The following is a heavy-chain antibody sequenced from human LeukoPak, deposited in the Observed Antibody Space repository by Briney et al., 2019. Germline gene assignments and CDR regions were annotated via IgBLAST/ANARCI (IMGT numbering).Heavy chain of an antibody. CDR3: ARRVQGTGYYNGLRFDP. Sequence: SETLSLTCTVSGYSISSGYYWGWIRQPPGKGLEWIGYIYYSGSTNYNPSLKSRVTISVDTSKNQFSLKLSSVTAADTAVYYCARRVQGTGYYNGLRFDPWGQGTLVTVSS. V-gene: IGHV4-61*01. J-gene: IGHJ5*02. CDR2: IYYSGST. D-gene: IGHD3-9*01. CDR1: GYSISSGYY.